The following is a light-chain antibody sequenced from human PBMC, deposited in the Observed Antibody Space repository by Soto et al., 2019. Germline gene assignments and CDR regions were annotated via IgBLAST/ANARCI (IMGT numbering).Light chain of an antibody. CDR3: WSHAGRSTYV. CDR1: GSYNF. Sequence: QSARTQPASVSGSPAQASTISCTVGSYNFVSWYQQHPGKAPKVLIYEVSKRPSGVSDRFPGSKSGNTSSLTISGIQAEDEADYYCWSHAGRSTYVFGTGTKVPVL. CDR2: EVS. J-gene: IGLJ1*01. V-gene: IGLV2-23*02.